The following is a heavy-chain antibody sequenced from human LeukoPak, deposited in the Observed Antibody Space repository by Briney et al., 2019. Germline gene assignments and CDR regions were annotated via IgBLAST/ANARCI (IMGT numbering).Heavy chain of an antibody. CDR3: ARDDALGDNALDI. D-gene: IGHD3-16*01. J-gene: IGHJ3*02. CDR2: ILNDGSQE. Sequence: GRSLRLSCAASGFTFSSYGMHWVRQAPGKGLEWVAVILNDGSQEKYADSVKGRFTISRDNSKNALFPQMNSLRAEDTAVYYCARDDALGDNALDIWGQGTMVTVSS. V-gene: IGHV3-33*01. CDR1: GFTFSSYG.